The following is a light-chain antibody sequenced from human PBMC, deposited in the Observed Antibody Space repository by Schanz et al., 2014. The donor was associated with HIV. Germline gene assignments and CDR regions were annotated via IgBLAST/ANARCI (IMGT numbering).Light chain of an antibody. V-gene: IGLV2-14*03. CDR2: DVT. J-gene: IGLJ2*01. CDR1: SSDVGAYNY. Sequence: SALTQPASVSGSPGQWITISCTGTSSDVGAYNYVSWYQQHPGKAPKLMIFDVTERPSGVPDRLSGSKSGNTASLTISGLQPEDEADYYCISYTSDTVLFGGGTKLTVL. CDR3: ISYTSDTVL.